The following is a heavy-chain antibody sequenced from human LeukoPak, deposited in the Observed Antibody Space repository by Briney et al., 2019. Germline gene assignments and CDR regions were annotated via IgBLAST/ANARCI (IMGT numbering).Heavy chain of an antibody. Sequence: GYLRLYCAGSGFSLSSYWMHWVRQAPGKGTVWVSRINSNGSSPSYADSVKGRFTISRDNAKNTLYLEMNNLIAEDTAVYYCTRDVWGDRDNYFDCWGQGTLVTVSS. J-gene: IGHJ4*02. V-gene: IGHV3-74*01. D-gene: IGHD2-8*01. CDR1: GFSLSSYW. CDR3: TRDVWGDRDNYFDC. CDR2: INSNGSSP.